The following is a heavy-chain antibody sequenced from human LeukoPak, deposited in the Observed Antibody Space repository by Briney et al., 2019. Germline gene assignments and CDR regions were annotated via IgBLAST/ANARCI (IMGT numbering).Heavy chain of an antibody. CDR1: GYTFTSYY. J-gene: IGHJ6*03. CDR2: INPNSGGT. CDR3: ARAEGYDFWSGYYMGYYYMDV. V-gene: IGHV1-2*02. D-gene: IGHD3-3*01. Sequence: ASVKVSCKASGYTFTSYYMHWVRQAPGQGLEWMGWINPNSGGTNYAQKFQGRVTMTRDTSISTAYMELSRLRSDDTAVYYCARAEGYDFWSGYYMGYYYMDVWGKGTTVTVSS.